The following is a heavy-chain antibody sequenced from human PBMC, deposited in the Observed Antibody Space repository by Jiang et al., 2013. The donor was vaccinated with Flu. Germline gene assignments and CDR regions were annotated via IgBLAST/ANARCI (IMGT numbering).Heavy chain of an antibody. CDR1: GGSFSGYY. CDR3: ARGIYSGWPFDY. V-gene: IGHV4-34*01. D-gene: IGHD5-12*01. J-gene: IGHJ4*02. CDR2: INHSGST. Sequence: KPSETLSLTCAVYGGSFSGYYWSWIRQPPGKGLEWIGEINHSGSTNYNPSLKSRVTISVDTSKNQFSLKLSSVTAADTAVYYCARGIYSGWPFDYWGQGTLVTVSS.